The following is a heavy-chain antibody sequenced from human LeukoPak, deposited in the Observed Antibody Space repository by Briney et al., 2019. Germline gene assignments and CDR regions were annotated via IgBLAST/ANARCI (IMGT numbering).Heavy chain of an antibody. CDR3: ATAELLWYY. CDR1: GGSISSYY. CDR2: IYYSGST. Sequence: SGTLSLTCTVSGGSISSYYWSWIRQPPGKGLEWVGYIYYSGSTNYNPSLKSRVTISVDTSKNQFSLKLSSVTAADTAVYYCATAELLWYYWGQGTLVTVSS. D-gene: IGHD3-10*01. V-gene: IGHV4-59*01. J-gene: IGHJ4*02.